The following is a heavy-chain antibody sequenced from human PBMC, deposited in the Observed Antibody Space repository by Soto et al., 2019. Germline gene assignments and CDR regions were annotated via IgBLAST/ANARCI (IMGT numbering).Heavy chain of an antibody. CDR1: GFTFSSYG. CDR3: AKDHGTYGPNWIDS. D-gene: IGHD3-10*01. Sequence: GGSLRLSCAASGFTFSSYGMHWVRQAPGKGLEWVAVISYDGSNKYYADSVKGQFTISRDNSKSTLYLQMNSLRAEDTAEYYWAKDHGTYGPNWIDSWGQGNLVTVSS. J-gene: IGHJ5*01. V-gene: IGHV3-30*18. CDR2: ISYDGSNK.